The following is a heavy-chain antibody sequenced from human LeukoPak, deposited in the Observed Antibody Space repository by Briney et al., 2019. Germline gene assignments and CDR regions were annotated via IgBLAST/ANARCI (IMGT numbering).Heavy chain of an antibody. D-gene: IGHD6-13*01. CDR3: ARASGSSYHAPGLGWFDP. CDR1: VGSISSYF. Sequence: SETLSLTCSVPVGSISSYFWSWIRQPPGKGLEWIGYIYYSGSTNYNPSLKSRVSISVDTSKNQFSLKLSSVTAADTAVYYCARASGSSYHAPGLGWFDPWGQGTLVTVSS. CDR2: IYYSGST. V-gene: IGHV4-59*01. J-gene: IGHJ5*02.